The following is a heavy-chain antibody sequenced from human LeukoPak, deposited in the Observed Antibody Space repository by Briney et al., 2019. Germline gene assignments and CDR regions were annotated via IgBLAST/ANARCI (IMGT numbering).Heavy chain of an antibody. D-gene: IGHD3-9*01. CDR1: GGSITSYY. J-gene: IGHJ4*02. V-gene: IGHV4-59*01. CDR2: ISYIGNT. CDR3: VREHDWGDFDY. Sequence: SETLSLTCSVSGGSITSYYWSWIRQPPGKGLEWIGYISYIGNTNYNPSLKSRVTISKDTSKNQFSLKLSSVTAADTAVYYCVREHDWGDFDYWGQGALVTVSS.